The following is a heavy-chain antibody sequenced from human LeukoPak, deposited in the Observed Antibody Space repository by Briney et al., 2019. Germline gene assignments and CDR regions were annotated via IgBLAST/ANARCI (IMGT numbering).Heavy chain of an antibody. D-gene: IGHD6-13*01. Sequence: ASVKASCKASGYTFTGYYMHWVRQAPGQGLEWMGWINPNSGGTNYAQKFQGRVTMTRDTSISTAYMELSRLRSDDTAVYYCARVGGGYSSSWYLPNPNYYYYYYMDVWGKGTTVTVSS. CDR3: ARVGGGYSSSWYLPNPNYYYYYYMDV. CDR1: GYTFTGYY. CDR2: INPNSGGT. V-gene: IGHV1-2*02. J-gene: IGHJ6*03.